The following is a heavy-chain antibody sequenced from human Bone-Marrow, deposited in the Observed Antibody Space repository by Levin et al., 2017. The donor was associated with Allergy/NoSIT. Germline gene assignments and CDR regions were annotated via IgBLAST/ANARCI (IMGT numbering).Heavy chain of an antibody. CDR1: GGSLTTGGYY. Sequence: SETLSLTCTVSGGSLTTGGYYWTWIRQHPGKGLEWIAYISYNGDTYYDPSLKSRPTISLDTSRRQFTLRLTSVTAADTAMYYCARGHVNGDYFDFWGQGTLVTVSS. CDR2: ISYNGDT. CDR3: ARGHVNGDYFDF. J-gene: IGHJ4*02. D-gene: IGHD4-17*01. V-gene: IGHV4-31*03.